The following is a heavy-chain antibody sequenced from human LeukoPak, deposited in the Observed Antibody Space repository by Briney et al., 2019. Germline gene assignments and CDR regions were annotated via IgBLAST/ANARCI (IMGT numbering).Heavy chain of an antibody. V-gene: IGHV1-2*02. J-gene: IGHJ5*02. Sequence: ASVKVSCKASGYSFTAYYMSWVRQAPGQGLEWMGWINPNSGGTNYAQNLQCRVTRTRDTSISTAYMELSRLRSDDTAVYYCARDYERIIMVRGVPLSPQTVFDPWGQGTLVTVSS. CDR3: ARDYERIIMVRGVPLSPQTVFDP. D-gene: IGHD3-10*01. CDR1: GYSFTAYY. CDR2: INPNSGGT.